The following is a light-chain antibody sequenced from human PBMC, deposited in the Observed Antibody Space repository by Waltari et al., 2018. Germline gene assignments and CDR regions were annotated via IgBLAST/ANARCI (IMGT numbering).Light chain of an antibody. CDR3: QQLNSYL. CDR1: QGISSN. Sequence: DIQLTQSPSFLSASVGDRVTITCRASQGISSNLAWYQHKPGQAPKLQIYGASTLQSGVPSRFGGGGSGTEFTLTISSLQPEDFATYYCQQLNSYLFGGGTKVEIK. CDR2: GAS. V-gene: IGKV1-9*01. J-gene: IGKJ4*01.